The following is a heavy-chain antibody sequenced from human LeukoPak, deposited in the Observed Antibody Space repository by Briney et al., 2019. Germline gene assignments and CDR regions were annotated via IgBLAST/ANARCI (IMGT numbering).Heavy chain of an antibody. CDR1: GGSISSGGYY. J-gene: IGHJ4*02. V-gene: IGHV4-39*07. CDR2: INHSGST. D-gene: IGHD2-2*01. CDR3: ASRLGYCSSTSCYRFDY. Sequence: SETLSLTCTVSGGSISSGGYYWSWIRQPPGKGLEWIGEINHSGSTNYNPSLKSRVTISVDTSKNQFSLKLSSVTAADTAVYYCASRLGYCSSTSCYRFDYWGQGTLVTVSS.